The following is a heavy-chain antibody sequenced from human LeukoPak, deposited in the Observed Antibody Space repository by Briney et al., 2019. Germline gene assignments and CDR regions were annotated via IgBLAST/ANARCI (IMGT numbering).Heavy chain of an antibody. CDR2: IFYSGST. CDR3: ARALVPYAYYFDY. D-gene: IGHD2-2*01. CDR1: GGSISPYY. Sequence: SETLSLTCTVSGGSISPYYWSWIRQPPGKGLEWIGYIFYSGSTNYNPSLKSRVTISVDTSKNQFSLKLTSVTPADTAVYYCARALVPYAYYFDYWGQGILVTVSS. V-gene: IGHV4-59*01. J-gene: IGHJ4*02.